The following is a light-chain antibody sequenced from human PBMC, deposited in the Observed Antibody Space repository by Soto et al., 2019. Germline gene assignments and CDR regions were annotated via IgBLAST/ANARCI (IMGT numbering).Light chain of an antibody. Sequence: DSPMTQSPSTRSASVGDRITITCRASPGISTWLAWYQQKPGKAPKLLIYKATTLESGVPSRFSGSGSGTEFTLTISSLQPDDLATYYGQQYNSYSLTFGGGPKVEIK. CDR3: QQYNSYSLT. J-gene: IGKJ4*01. CDR2: KAT. V-gene: IGKV1-5*03. CDR1: PGISTW.